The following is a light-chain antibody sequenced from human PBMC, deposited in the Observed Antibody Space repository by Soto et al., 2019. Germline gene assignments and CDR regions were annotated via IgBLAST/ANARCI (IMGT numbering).Light chain of an antibody. CDR2: GNF. V-gene: IGLV1-40*01. Sequence: QSVLTQPPSVSGAPGQRVTISCTGSSSNIGAGYDVHWYQQLPGTAPKLLIYGNFNRPSGVPGRFSGSKSGTSASLAITGLQAEDGADYYCQSYDSSLSGSYVIFGGGTQLTVL. CDR1: SSNIGAGYD. J-gene: IGLJ2*01. CDR3: QSYDSSLSGSYVI.